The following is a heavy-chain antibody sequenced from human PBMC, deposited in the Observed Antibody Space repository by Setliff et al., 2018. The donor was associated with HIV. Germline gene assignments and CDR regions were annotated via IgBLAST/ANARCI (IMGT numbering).Heavy chain of an antibody. CDR3: ARHGITLVRGLV. D-gene: IGHD3-10*01. J-gene: IGHJ6*02. V-gene: IGHV4-38-2*01. Sequence: PSETLSLTCPVSGYSISSGYYWGWIRQPPGRGLEWIGAIHHSGNTYYNPSLKSRVTISVDTSKNLFSLKVNSVTAADTAVYYCARHGITLVRGLVWGQGTTVTVSS. CDR2: IHHSGNT. CDR1: GYSISSGYY.